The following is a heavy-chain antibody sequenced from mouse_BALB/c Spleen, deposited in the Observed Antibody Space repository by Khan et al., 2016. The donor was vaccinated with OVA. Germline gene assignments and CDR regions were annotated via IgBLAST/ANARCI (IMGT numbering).Heavy chain of an antibody. CDR3: SKGVWAYYYAIDY. CDR1: GFSLTDYG. Sequence: QMQLEESGPGLVAPSQSLYITCTVSGFSLTDYGVSWIRQPPGKGLEWLGVIWGGGSKYYNSALKSRLSISNDNSKTQVFLKMNRLQTDDTAMYYCSKGVWAYYYAIDYWGQGTSVTVSS. J-gene: IGHJ4*01. V-gene: IGHV2-6-5*01. CDR2: IWGGGSK. D-gene: IGHD2-10*02.